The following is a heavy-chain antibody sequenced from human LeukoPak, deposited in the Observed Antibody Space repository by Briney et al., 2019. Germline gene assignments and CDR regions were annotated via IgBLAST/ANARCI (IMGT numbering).Heavy chain of an antibody. J-gene: IGHJ4*02. Sequence: PGGSLRLSCAASGFTFSSYSMNWVRQAPGKGLEWVSSISSSSSYIYYADSVKGRFTISRDNAKNSLYLQMNSLRAEDTAVYYCARANTIFGVEPDYYFDYWGQGTLVSVPS. D-gene: IGHD3-3*01. CDR1: GFTFSSYS. V-gene: IGHV3-21*01. CDR3: ARANTIFGVEPDYYFDY. CDR2: ISSSSSYI.